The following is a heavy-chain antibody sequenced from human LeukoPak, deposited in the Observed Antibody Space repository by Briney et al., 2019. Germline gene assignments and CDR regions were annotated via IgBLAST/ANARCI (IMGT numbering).Heavy chain of an antibody. CDR1: GGSISSSSYY. CDR2: IYYSGST. J-gene: IGHJ5*02. V-gene: IGHV4-61*05. D-gene: IGHD3-10*01. Sequence: TSETLSLTCTVSGGSISSSSYYWGWIRQPPGKGLEWIGYIYYSGSTNYNPSLKSRVTISVDTSKNQFSLKLSSMTAADTAVYYCASLGYGSGRDWFDPWGQGTLVTVSS. CDR3: ASLGYGSGRDWFDP.